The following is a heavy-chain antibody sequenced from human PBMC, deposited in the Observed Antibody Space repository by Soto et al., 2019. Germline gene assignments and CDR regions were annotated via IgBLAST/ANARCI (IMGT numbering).Heavy chain of an antibody. D-gene: IGHD6-13*01. CDR2: IWYDGNNK. CDR1: GFTFSSYA. Sequence: QVQLVESGGGVVQPGRSLTLSCAASGFTFSSYAMHWVRQAPGKGLEWVAAIWYDGNNKYYADSVKGRFTISRDNSKNTLYLQMNSLRAADTAVYYCARRAEGSWYRFDPWGQGTLVTVSS. J-gene: IGHJ5*02. CDR3: ARRAEGSWYRFDP. V-gene: IGHV3-33*01.